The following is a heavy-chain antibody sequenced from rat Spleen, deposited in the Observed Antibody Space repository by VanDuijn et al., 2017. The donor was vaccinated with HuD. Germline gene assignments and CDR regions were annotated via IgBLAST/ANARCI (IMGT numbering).Heavy chain of an antibody. CDR3: ARDNYDGTYYYGFAY. CDR1: GFTFSDYN. D-gene: IGHD1-12*02. CDR2: ITNTGGRT. V-gene: IGHV5-31*01. J-gene: IGHJ3*01. Sequence: EVQLVESGGGLVQPGRSLKLSCAASGFTFSDYNMAWVRQGPGKGLEWVASITNTGGRTYYPDSVQGRFTISRDNAKSTLYLQMNSLKSEDTATYYCARDNYDGTYYYGFAYWGQGTLVAVSS.